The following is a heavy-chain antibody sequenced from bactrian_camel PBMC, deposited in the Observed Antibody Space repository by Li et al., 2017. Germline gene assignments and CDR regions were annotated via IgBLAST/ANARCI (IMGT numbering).Heavy chain of an antibody. CDR3: ARDAEIGCTYCDTCSLGW. J-gene: IGHJ6*01. D-gene: IGHD1*01. Sequence: HVQLVESGGGSVQAGGSLTLSCAGSGFRYSVCSMGWYRQAPGKERVVVSTIRSDGITSYVDSVKGRFTISQDNAKNTVSLQMNGLTPEDTAIYYCARDAEIGCTYCDTCSLGWWGQGTQVTVS. CDR1: GFRYSVCS. CDR2: IRSDGIT. V-gene: IGHV3S53*01.